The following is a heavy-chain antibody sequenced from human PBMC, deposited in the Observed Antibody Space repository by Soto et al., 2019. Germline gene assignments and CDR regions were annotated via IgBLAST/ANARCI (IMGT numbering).Heavy chain of an antibody. CDR3: AENLRIRFMEWLGIYYYGMDV. D-gene: IGHD3-3*01. Sequence: QVQLVQSGAEVKKPGSSVKVSCKASGGTFSSYAISWVRQAPGQGLEWMGGIIPIFGTANYAQKFQGRVTITADKSTSTEYMELSSLRSEDTAVYYCAENLRIRFMEWLGIYYYGMDVWGQGTTVTVSS. V-gene: IGHV1-69*06. CDR2: IIPIFGTA. J-gene: IGHJ6*02. CDR1: GGTFSSYA.